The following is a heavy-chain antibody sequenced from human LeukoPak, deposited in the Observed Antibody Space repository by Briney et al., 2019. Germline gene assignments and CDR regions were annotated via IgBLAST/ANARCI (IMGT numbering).Heavy chain of an antibody. D-gene: IGHD6-13*01. CDR3: AKEGSAVAAAGTWVDY. CDR2: ISYDGSNK. CDR1: GFTFSSYG. J-gene: IGHJ4*02. V-gene: IGHV3-30*18. Sequence: GRSLRLSCAASGFTFSSYGMHWVRQAPGKGLEWVAVISYDGSNKYYADSVKGRFTISRDNSKNTLYLQMNSLRAEDTAVYYCAKEGSAVAAAGTWVDYWGQGTLVTVSS.